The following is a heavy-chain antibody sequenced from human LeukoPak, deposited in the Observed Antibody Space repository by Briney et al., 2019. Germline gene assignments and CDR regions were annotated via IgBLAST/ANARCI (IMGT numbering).Heavy chain of an antibody. D-gene: IGHD4-17*01. CDR3: ARGPVTPIQNWFDP. V-gene: IGHV1-2*06. J-gene: IGHJ5*02. Sequence: GASVKVSCKASGYTFSDNYMYWVRQAPGQGLEWMGRINPTSGGTNYAEKFQGRVTLTRDTSINTVYMELTRLRPDDTAVYYCARGPVTPIQNWFDPWGQGTLVTVSS. CDR1: GYTFSDNY. CDR2: INPTSGGT.